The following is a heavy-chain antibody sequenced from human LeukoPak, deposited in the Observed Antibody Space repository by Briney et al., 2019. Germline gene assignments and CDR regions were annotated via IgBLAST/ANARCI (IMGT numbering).Heavy chain of an antibody. CDR3: ARVQRTRLLLSYYYYYMDV. CDR1: GYSISSGYY. CDR2: IYHSGNT. D-gene: IGHD2-15*01. Sequence: SETLSLTCTVSGYSISSGYYWAWIRQPPGKGLQWIGNIYHSGNTYYNPSLKSRVTISVDTSKNQFSLKLSSVTAADTAVYYCARVQRTRLLLSYYYYYMDVWGKGTTVTVSS. V-gene: IGHV4-38-2*02. J-gene: IGHJ6*03.